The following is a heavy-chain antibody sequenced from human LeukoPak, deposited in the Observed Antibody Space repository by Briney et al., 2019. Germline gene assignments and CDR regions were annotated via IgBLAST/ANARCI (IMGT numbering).Heavy chain of an antibody. CDR3: ARSSSAYSFGYYFDY. CDR1: GGTFSSYA. CDR2: IIPIFGTA. J-gene: IGHJ4*02. D-gene: IGHD5-12*01. V-gene: IGHV1-69*06. Sequence: RGASVKVSCKASGGTFSSYAISWVRQAPGQGLEWMGGIIPIFGTANYAQKFQGRVTITADKSTSTAYMELSSLRSEDTAVYYCARSSSAYSFGYYFDYWGQGTLVTVSS.